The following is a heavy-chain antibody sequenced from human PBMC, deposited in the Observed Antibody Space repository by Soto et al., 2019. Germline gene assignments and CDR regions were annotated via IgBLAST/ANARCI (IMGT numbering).Heavy chain of an antibody. Sequence: GGSLRLSCAASGFTFSSYWMHWVRQAPGKGLVWVSRINSDGSSTSYADSVKGRFTISRDNAKNTLYLQMNSLRAEDTAVYYCASSRGSGWYENWFDPWGQGTLVTVSS. CDR2: INSDGSST. J-gene: IGHJ5*02. D-gene: IGHD6-19*01. CDR3: ASSRGSGWYENWFDP. V-gene: IGHV3-74*01. CDR1: GFTFSSYW.